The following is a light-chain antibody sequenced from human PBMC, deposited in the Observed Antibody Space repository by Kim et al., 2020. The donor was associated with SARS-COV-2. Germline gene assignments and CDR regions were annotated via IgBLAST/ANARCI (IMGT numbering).Light chain of an antibody. V-gene: IGKV1-5*01. J-gene: IGKJ4*01. Sequence: DIQMTQSPSTLSASVGDRVTITCRASQSISSWLAWYQQKPGKAPKLLIYDASSLESGVPSRFSGSGSGTEFTLTISSLQPDDFATYYCQQYNSYSSFAGGTKVDIK. CDR2: DAS. CDR3: QQYNSYSS. CDR1: QSISSW.